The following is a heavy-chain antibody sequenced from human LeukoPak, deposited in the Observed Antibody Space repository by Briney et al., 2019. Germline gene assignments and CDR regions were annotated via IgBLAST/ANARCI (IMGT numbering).Heavy chain of an antibody. Sequence: PSETLSLTCTISGGSVSDYYWSWIRQSPGKGLEWIGSIYYSGSTYYNPSLKSRVTISVDTSKNQFSLKLSSVTAADTAVYYCARGRITMIVNWGQGTLVTVSS. J-gene: IGHJ4*02. CDR2: IYYSGST. V-gene: IGHV4-59*02. CDR3: ARGRITMIVN. D-gene: IGHD3-22*01. CDR1: GGSVSDYY.